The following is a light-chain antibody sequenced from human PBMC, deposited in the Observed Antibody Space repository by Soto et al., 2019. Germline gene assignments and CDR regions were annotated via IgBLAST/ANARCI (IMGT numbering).Light chain of an antibody. CDR2: EAS. CDR1: QDIGTD. J-gene: IGKJ4*01. Sequence: DIQMTQSPSSLSASVADRVTITCRASQDIGTDLGWYQQKPGKAPERLIYEASVLQRGVPSRFSGSGSGTEFTLTVSSLQPEDFATYYCVQNYSYPLTLGGGTKVDIK. CDR3: VQNYSYPLT. V-gene: IGKV1-17*01.